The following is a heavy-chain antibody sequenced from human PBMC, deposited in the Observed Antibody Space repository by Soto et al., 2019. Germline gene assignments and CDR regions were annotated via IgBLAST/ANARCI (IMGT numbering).Heavy chain of an antibody. D-gene: IGHD4-4*01. CDR1: GFIFATHT. CDR2: ITGSGIYT. V-gene: IGHV3-21*02. J-gene: IGHJ4*02. Sequence: VQLVESGGGLVKPGGSLRLSCAASGFIFATHTINWVRQAPGKGLEWVSSITGSGIYTRYADSVKGRCTISRDNAKASLYLQINSMVAEDTAVYYCVKGGISNYNEYFDYWGQVTLVTVSS. CDR3: VKGGISNYNEYFDY.